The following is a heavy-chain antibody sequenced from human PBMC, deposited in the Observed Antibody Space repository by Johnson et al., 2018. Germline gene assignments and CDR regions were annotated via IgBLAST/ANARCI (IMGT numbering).Heavy chain of an antibody. CDR3: ATLPYYYDSSGYFSKASFDI. V-gene: IGHV3-11*04. CDR2: ISSSGSTI. Sequence: QVQLVQSGGGLVKPGGSLRLSCAASGFTFSDYYMSWIRQAPGKGLEWVSYISSSGSTIYYADSVKGRFTISRAHAKNSLYLQMNSLRAEDTAVYYCATLPYYYDSSGYFSKASFDIWGQGTMVTVSS. D-gene: IGHD3-22*01. CDR1: GFTFSDYY. J-gene: IGHJ3*02.